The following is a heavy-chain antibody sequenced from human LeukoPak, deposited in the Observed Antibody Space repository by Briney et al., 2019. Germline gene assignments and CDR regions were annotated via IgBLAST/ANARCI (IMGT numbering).Heavy chain of an antibody. Sequence: SETLTLTCTVSGASINIYTYYWGWIRQPPGKGLEWIGSVSYSGSPYYNPSLTSRATISVDTSRNQVSLKLTSVTAADTAVYYCARGPSGLRSPFNTWGQGTTVTVSS. CDR3: ARGPSGLRSPFNT. J-gene: IGHJ3*02. CDR2: VSYSGSP. V-gene: IGHV4-39*07. CDR1: GASINIYTYY. D-gene: IGHD5-12*01.